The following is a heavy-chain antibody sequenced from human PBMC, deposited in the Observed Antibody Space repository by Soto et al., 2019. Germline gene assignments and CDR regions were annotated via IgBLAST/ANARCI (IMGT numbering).Heavy chain of an antibody. CDR2: VYSGGTT. V-gene: IGHV3-66*01. CDR3: ARGRSASSDFDY. D-gene: IGHD3-10*01. J-gene: IGHJ4*02. Sequence: GGSLRLSCAASGFTVSTYYMNWVRQAPGEGLEWVSVVYSGGTTYYADSVRGRFTISRDNSKNTLFLQMNSLRAEDTAVYYCARGRSASSDFDYWAQGTLVTVSS. CDR1: GFTVSTYY.